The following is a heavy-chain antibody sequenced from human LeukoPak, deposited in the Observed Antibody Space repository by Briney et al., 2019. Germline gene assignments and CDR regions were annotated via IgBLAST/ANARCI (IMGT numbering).Heavy chain of an antibody. D-gene: IGHD6-19*01. J-gene: IGHJ6*03. V-gene: IGHV1-2*02. CDR3: ARVAAVAGYAYYYMDV. CDR1: GYTFTGYY. Sequence: ASVKVSCKASGYTFTGYYIHWVRQAPGQGLEWMGWINPNSGGTNYAQKFQGRVTMTRDTSISTACMELSRLRSDDTAVYYCARVAAVAGYAYYYMDVWGKGTTVTVSS. CDR2: INPNSGGT.